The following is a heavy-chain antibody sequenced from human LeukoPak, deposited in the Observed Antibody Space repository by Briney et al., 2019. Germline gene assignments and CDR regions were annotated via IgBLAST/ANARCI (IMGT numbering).Heavy chain of an antibody. Sequence: GGSLRLSCAASGFTLSSYWMSWVRQAPGKGLEWVANIKYDGSEKDYVDSVKGRFTISRDNAKNSLYLRMNSLRAEDTAVYYCARDIAPAGLFFDYWGQGTLVTVSS. CDR1: GFTLSSYW. CDR3: ARDIAPAGLFFDY. CDR2: IKYDGSEK. V-gene: IGHV3-7*01. J-gene: IGHJ4*02. D-gene: IGHD6-13*01.